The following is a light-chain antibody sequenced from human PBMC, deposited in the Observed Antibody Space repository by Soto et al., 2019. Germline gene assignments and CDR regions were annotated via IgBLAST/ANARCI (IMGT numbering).Light chain of an antibody. V-gene: IGLV2-23*01. CDR1: SSDVGSYNL. Sequence: QSALTQPASVSGSPGQSITISCTGTSSDVGSYNLVSWYQQHPGKAPKLMIYEGSKWPSGVSNRFSGSKSGNTASLTISGLQAEDEADYYCCSYAGFSTLYVFGTGTKVTVL. CDR3: CSYAGFSTLYV. J-gene: IGLJ1*01. CDR2: EGS.